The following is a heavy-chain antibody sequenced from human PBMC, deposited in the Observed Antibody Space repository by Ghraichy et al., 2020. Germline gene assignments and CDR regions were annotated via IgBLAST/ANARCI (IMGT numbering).Heavy chain of an antibody. J-gene: IGHJ4*02. CDR2: ISYGGGP. D-gene: IGHD6-13*01. CDR3: ARQDIRAAATLGPFYY. Sequence: SETLSLTCTVSGDSLSCSNYYWTWIRQPPGKGLEWIGSISYGGGPYYNPSLTSRVTISVDTSKNQFSLKLSSVTAADTSVYYCARQDIRAAATLGPFYYWGQGTLVTVSS. V-gene: IGHV4-39*01. CDR1: GDSLSCSNYY.